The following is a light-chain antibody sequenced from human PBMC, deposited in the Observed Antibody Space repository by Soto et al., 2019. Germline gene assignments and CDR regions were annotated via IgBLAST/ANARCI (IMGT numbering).Light chain of an antibody. CDR3: QQYCSSHPIT. CDR2: GAS. Sequence: EIVLTQSPGTLSLSPGERATLSCRASHSVSSSYLAWYQQKPGQAPRLLIYGASSRATGIPDRFSGSGSGTDFTLTISRLEPEDFAVYYCQQYCSSHPITFGQGTRLEIK. CDR1: HSVSSSY. J-gene: IGKJ5*01. V-gene: IGKV3-20*01.